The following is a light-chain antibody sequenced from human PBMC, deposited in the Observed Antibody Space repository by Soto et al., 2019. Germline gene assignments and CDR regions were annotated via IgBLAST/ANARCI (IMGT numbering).Light chain of an antibody. Sequence: QSALTQPASVSGSLGQSITISCIGTSSDVGGYNYVSWYQHHPGKAPKLIICDVSDRPSGISNRFSGSKSGNTAALTISGLQPEDEADYYCSSHTTGITYVLFGGGTQLTVL. V-gene: IGLV2-14*03. CDR2: DVS. CDR3: SSHTTGITYVL. CDR1: SSDVGGYNY. J-gene: IGLJ2*01.